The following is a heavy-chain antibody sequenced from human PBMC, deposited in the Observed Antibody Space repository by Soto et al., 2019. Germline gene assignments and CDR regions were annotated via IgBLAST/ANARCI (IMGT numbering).Heavy chain of an antibody. Sequence: QLQLVQSGAEVKKPGASVKVSCKASGYTFTHYGISWVRQAPGQGLEWMGWISAYNGNTNYTQKSQCRVTMSIDTSTTTAYMELRSLIADDTAVYYCARGHFQTAFDVWGQGTKVTVSS. CDR1: GYTFTHYG. V-gene: IGHV1-18*01. CDR2: ISAYNGNT. J-gene: IGHJ3*01. CDR3: ARGHFQTAFDV.